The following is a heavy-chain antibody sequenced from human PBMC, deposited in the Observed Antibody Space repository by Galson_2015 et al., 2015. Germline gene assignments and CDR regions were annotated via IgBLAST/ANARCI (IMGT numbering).Heavy chain of an antibody. CDR2: ISGSGGST. D-gene: IGHD2-15*01. J-gene: IGHJ6*02. CDR1: GFTFRSYA. V-gene: IGHV3-23*01. Sequence: SGAEVNRPGESLKISCTGSGFTFRSYAMSWVRQAPGKGLEWVSAISGSGGSTYYADSVKGRFTISRDNSKNTLYLQMNSLRAEDTAVYYCAKDSGKGSNVLYGMDVWVQGTTVTVSS. CDR3: AKDSGKGSNVLYGMDV.